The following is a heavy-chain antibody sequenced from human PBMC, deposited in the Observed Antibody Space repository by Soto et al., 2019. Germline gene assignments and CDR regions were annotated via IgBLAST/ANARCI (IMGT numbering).Heavy chain of an antibody. CDR3: ARDWFDA. J-gene: IGHJ5*02. CDR2: MKKDGSQK. CDR1: GFTFSSYW. V-gene: IGHV3-7*01. Sequence: SLRLSCVASGFTFSSYWMSWVRQAPGKGLEWVANMKKDGSQKYYVDSVKGRFTISRDNARNSLYLQMNSLRVEDTAVYYCARDWFDAWGQGTLVTVSS.